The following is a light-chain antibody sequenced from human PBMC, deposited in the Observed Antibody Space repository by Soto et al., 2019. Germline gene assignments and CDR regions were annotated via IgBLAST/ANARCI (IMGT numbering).Light chain of an antibody. V-gene: IGLV2-14*01. Sequence: QSALTQPASVSGSPGQSIAISCTGTSSNVGGYNYVSWYQQHPGKAPKLMIHEVSNRPSGISDRFSGSKSGNTASLTISGLQADDEADYYCSSHTSYSTRVCGTGTKVTVL. J-gene: IGLJ1*01. CDR3: SSHTSYSTRV. CDR2: EVS. CDR1: SSNVGGYNY.